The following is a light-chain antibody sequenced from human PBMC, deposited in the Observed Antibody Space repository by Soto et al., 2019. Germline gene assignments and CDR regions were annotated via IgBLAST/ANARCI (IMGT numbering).Light chain of an antibody. V-gene: IGKV1-5*03. CDR2: KAS. J-gene: IGKJ5*01. CDR3: QQFNNYPLT. Sequence: DIQMTQSPSTLSASVGDRVTITCRASQSISSWLAWYQQKPGQAPKLLIHKASTLGSGVPSRFSGSGSGTEFTLTISSLQPEDFATYYCQQFNNYPLTFGQGTRLEIK. CDR1: QSISSW.